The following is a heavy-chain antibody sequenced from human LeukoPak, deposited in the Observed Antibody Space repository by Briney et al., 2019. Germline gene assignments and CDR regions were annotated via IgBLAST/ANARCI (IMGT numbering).Heavy chain of an antibody. CDR2: IYSGGST. Sequence: GGSLRLSCATSGFTFMNYAMSWVRQAPGKGLEWVSVIYSGGSTYYADSVKGRFTISRDNSKSTLYIQMNSLRAEDTAVYYCARAKPKNMVRGLIMRRESRYYFDYWGQGTLVTVSS. J-gene: IGHJ4*02. D-gene: IGHD3-10*01. CDR1: GFTFMNYA. V-gene: IGHV3-53*01. CDR3: ARAKPKNMVRGLIMRRESRYYFDY.